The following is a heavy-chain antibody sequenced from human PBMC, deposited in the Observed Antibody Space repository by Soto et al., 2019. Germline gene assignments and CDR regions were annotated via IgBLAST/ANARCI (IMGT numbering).Heavy chain of an antibody. V-gene: IGHV1-3*01. Sequence: ASVKVSCKASGYTFTSYAMHWVRQAPGQRLEWMGWINAGNGNTKYSPKFQGRVTITRDTSASTAYMELSSLRSEDTAVYYCARDLRRGGYCSGGSCPHRFDPGGQGPLVTVSS. J-gene: IGHJ5*02. D-gene: IGHD2-15*01. CDR1: GYTFTSYA. CDR2: INAGNGNT. CDR3: ARDLRRGGYCSGGSCPHRFDP.